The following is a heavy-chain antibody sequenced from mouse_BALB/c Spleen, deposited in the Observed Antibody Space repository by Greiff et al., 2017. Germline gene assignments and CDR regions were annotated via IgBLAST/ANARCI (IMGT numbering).Heavy chain of an antibody. Sequence: EVQLVESGGGLVKPGGSLKLSCAASGFTFSSYAMSWVRQTPEKRLEWVATISSGGSYTYYPDTVKGRFTISRDNAKNTLYLQMSSLKSEDTAMYYCARRGFYGNYEKAWFAYWGQGTLVTVSA. J-gene: IGHJ3*01. CDR2: ISSGGSYT. V-gene: IGHV5-9-3*01. D-gene: IGHD2-1*01. CDR3: ARRGFYGNYEKAWFAY. CDR1: GFTFSSYA.